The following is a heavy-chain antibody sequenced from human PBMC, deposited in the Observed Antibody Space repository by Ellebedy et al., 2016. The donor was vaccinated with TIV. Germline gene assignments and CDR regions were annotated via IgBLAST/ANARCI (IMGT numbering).Heavy chain of an antibody. V-gene: IGHV3-23*01. CDR2: ISGSGGST. Sequence: GESLKISCAASGFTFSSYAMSWVRQAPGKGLEWVSAISGSGGSTYYADSVKGRFTISRDNSKNTLYLQMNSLRAEDTAVYYCAKDMGGYSSGWYYFDYWGQGTLVTVSS. D-gene: IGHD6-19*01. J-gene: IGHJ4*02. CDR1: GFTFSSYA. CDR3: AKDMGGYSSGWYYFDY.